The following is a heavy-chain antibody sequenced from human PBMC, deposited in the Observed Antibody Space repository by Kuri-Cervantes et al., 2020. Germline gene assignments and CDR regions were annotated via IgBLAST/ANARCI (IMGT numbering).Heavy chain of an antibody. CDR3: ARGRRSMVRGRNYYYMDV. Sequence: STDYYMSWIRQPPGRGLEWIGEINHSGSTNYNPSLKSRVTISVDTSKNQFSLKLSSVTAADTAVYYCARGRRSMVRGRNYYYMDVWGKGTTVTVSS. J-gene: IGHJ6*03. CDR1: STDYY. CDR2: INHSGST. V-gene: IGHV4-34*01. D-gene: IGHD3-10*01.